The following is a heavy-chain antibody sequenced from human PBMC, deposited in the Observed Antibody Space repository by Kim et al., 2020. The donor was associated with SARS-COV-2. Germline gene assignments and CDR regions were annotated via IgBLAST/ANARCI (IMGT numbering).Heavy chain of an antibody. Sequence: ASVKVSCKASGYTFTGYYMHWVRQAPGQGLEWMGWINPNSGGTNYAQKFQGRVTMTRDTSISTAYMELSRLRSDDTAVYYCARASRQKLERREVDYWGQGTLVTVSS. CDR1: GYTFTGYY. CDR2: INPNSGGT. J-gene: IGHJ4*02. CDR3: ARASRQKLERREVDY. V-gene: IGHV1-2*02. D-gene: IGHD1-1*01.